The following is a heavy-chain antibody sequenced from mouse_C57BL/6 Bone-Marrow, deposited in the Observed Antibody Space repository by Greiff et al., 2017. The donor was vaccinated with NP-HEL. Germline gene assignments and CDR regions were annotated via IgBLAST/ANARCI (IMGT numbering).Heavy chain of an antibody. CDR3: ARAAVRGPWYAY. J-gene: IGHJ3*01. V-gene: IGHV1-55*01. Sequence: VQLQQPGAELVKPGASVKMSCKASGYTFTSYWITWVKQRPGQGLEWIGDIYPGSGSTNYNEKFKSKATLTVDTSSSTDYMQLSSLTSDASAVYYCARAAVRGPWYAYWDQGTLVTVSA. D-gene: IGHD1-1*01. CDR2: IYPGSGST. CDR1: GYTFTSYW.